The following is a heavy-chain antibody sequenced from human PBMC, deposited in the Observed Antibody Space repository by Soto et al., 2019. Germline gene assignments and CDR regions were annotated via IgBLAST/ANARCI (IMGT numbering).Heavy chain of an antibody. V-gene: IGHV3-9*01. CDR1: GFTFDDYA. CDR2: ISWNSGSI. J-gene: IGHJ4*02. D-gene: IGHD2-2*01. CDR3: AKERGYCSSTSCLPFDY. Sequence: GGSLRLSCAASGFTFDDYAMHWVRQAPGKGLEWVSGISWNSGSIGYADSVKGRFTISRDNAKNSLYLQMNSLRAEDTALYYCAKERGYCSSTSCLPFDYWGQGTLVTVSS.